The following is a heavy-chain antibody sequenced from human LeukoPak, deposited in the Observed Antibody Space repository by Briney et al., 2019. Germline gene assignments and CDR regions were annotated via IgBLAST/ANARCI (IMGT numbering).Heavy chain of an antibody. CDR1: GFIVSSSY. V-gene: IGHV3-23*03. CDR2: IYSDGGT. D-gene: IGHD2-21*02. J-gene: IGHJ4*02. CDR3: APSCGSDCPGAY. Sequence: PGGSLRLSCAASGFIVSSSYMSWVRQAPGQGLEWVSVIYSDGGTSFAGNTYYADSVKGRFTISRDNAKNSLFLQINSLRAEDTAVYYCAPSCGSDCPGAYWGQGTLVTVSS.